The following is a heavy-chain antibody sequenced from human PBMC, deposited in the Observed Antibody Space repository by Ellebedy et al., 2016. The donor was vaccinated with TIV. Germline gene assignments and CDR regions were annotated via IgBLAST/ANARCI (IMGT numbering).Heavy chain of an antibody. Sequence: GESLKISCEASGFNFSNYWMSWVRQAPGKGLEWVANIEQDGSEKYFVDSVKGRFTISRDNAKNSLYLQMNSLRAEDTVVYYCVRGKGYCISTSCSPTNYFDYWGQGTLVTVSS. CDR3: VRGKGYCISTSCSPTNYFDY. V-gene: IGHV3-7*01. D-gene: IGHD2-2*01. J-gene: IGHJ4*02. CDR2: IEQDGSEK. CDR1: GFNFSNYW.